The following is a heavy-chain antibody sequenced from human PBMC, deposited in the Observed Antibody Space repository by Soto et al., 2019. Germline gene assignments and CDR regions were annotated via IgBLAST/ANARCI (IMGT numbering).Heavy chain of an antibody. CDR1: GFTFSGSA. J-gene: IGHJ6*02. Sequence: EVQLVESGGGLVQPGGSLKLSCAAPGFTFSGSAMHWVRQASGKGLEWVGRIKSKANSYATAYAASVKGRFTISRDDSKNTAYLQMNSLKTEDTAVYYCTRQVVRWGAVTTAYYYYGMDVWGQGTTVTVSS. V-gene: IGHV3-73*01. CDR3: TRQVVRWGAVTTAYYYYGMDV. D-gene: IGHD4-17*01. CDR2: IKSKANSYAT.